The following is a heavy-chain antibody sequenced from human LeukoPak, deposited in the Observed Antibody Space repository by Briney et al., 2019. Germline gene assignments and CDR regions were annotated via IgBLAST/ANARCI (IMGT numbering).Heavy chain of an antibody. V-gene: IGHV1-69*04. D-gene: IGHD3-10*01. Sequence: ASVKVSCKASGGTFSSYAISWVRQAPGQGLERMGRIIPILGIANYAQKFQGRATITADKSTSTAYMELSSLRSEDTAVYYCVPSMVRGSPPYYFDYWGQGTLVTVSS. CDR3: VPSMVRGSPPYYFDY. CDR2: IIPILGIA. J-gene: IGHJ4*02. CDR1: GGTFSSYA.